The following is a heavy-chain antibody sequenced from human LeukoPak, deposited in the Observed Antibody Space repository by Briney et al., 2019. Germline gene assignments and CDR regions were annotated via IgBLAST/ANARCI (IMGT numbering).Heavy chain of an antibody. CDR2: MNPNSGNT. CDR3: ARSPPESLVPNHH. Sequence: ASVKVSCKASVYTFTSYDINWVRQATGQGHEWMGWMNPNSGNTGYAEKFQGRFTITRNTSRSTAYLELSSLRSDDTAVHYCARSPPESLVPNHHWGQGTLVPVSS. J-gene: IGHJ1*01. CDR1: VYTFTSYD. V-gene: IGHV1-8*03. D-gene: IGHD2-2*01.